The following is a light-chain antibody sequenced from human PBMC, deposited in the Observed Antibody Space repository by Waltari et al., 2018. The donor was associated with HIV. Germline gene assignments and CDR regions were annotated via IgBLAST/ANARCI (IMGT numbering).Light chain of an antibody. J-gene: IGLJ1*01. CDR2: GNS. Sequence: QSVLTQPPSVSGAPGQRVTISCTGSSSNIGAGYDVHWYQQLPGTAPKLLIYGNSNRPSGVPDRFSGSKSGTSASLAITVLQAEDEADYYCQSYDSSLEVFGTGTKVTVL. CDR1: SSNIGAGYD. V-gene: IGLV1-40*01. CDR3: QSYDSSLEV.